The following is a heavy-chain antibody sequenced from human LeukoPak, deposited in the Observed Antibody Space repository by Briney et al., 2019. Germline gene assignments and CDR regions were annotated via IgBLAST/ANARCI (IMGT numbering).Heavy chain of an antibody. CDR3: ARDAPDFWSGYYRFDYYYYYMDV. CDR1: GGSISSGSYY. D-gene: IGHD3-3*01. CDR2: IYTSGST. Sequence: SQTLSLTCTVSGGSISSGSYYWSWTRQPAGKGLEWIGRIYTSGSTNYNPSLKSRVTISVDTSKNQFSLKLSSVTAADTAVYYCARDAPDFWSGYYRFDYYYYYMDVWGKGTTVTVSS. V-gene: IGHV4-61*02. J-gene: IGHJ6*03.